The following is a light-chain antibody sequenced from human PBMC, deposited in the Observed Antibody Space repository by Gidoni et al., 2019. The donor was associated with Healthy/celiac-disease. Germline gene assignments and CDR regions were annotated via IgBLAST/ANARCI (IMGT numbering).Light chain of an antibody. CDR2: WAS. CDR3: QQYYSTLALT. CDR1: QSVLYSYNNKNY. V-gene: IGKV4-1*01. J-gene: IGKJ4*01. Sequence: DIVMTQSPDSLAVSLGERATINCKSSQSVLYSYNNKNYLAWYQQKPGQPPKLLIYWASTRESGVPDRFSGSGSGTDFTLTISSLQAEDVAVYYCQQYYSTLALTFGGGTKVEIK.